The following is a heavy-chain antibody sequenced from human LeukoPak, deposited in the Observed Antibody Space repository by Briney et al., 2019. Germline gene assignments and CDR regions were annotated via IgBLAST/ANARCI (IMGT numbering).Heavy chain of an antibody. CDR2: IIPLFGTA. V-gene: IGHV1-69*01. Sequence: GSSVTVSCKASGGTFSSYAISWVRQAPGQGLEWMGGIIPLFGTANYAQKFQGRVTITADESTSTAYMELSSLRSEDTAVYYCAQEGGAGSFKLDYWGQGTMVIVAS. CDR1: GGTFSSYA. CDR3: AQEGGAGSFKLDY. J-gene: IGHJ4*02. D-gene: IGHD3-10*01.